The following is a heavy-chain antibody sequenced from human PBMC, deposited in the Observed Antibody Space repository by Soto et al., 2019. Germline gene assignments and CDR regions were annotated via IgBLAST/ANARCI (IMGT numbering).Heavy chain of an antibody. CDR2: INSDGRIT. CDR3: ARDGMYSSSVDY. J-gene: IGHJ4*02. D-gene: IGHD6-6*01. CDR1: GFTFSIYW. Sequence: PGGSLRLSCAASGFTFSIYWMHWVRQAPGKGLVWVSRINSDGRITSYADSVKGRFNISRDKDKNTLFLQMNSLRAEDTAVYYCARDGMYSSSVDYWGKGTLVTVSS. V-gene: IGHV3-74*01.